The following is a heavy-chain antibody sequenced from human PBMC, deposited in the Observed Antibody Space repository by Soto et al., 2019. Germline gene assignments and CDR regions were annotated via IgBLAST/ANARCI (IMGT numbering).Heavy chain of an antibody. Sequence: QVQLVQSGAEVKKPGASVKVSCKASGYTFTGYYMHWVRQAPGQGLEWMGWINPNSGGTNYAQKFQGWVTMTRDTSISTAYMELSRLRSDDTAVYYCARELSAAYGSGRSYGMDVWGQGTTVTVSS. CDR1: GYTFTGYY. V-gene: IGHV1-2*04. CDR2: INPNSGGT. J-gene: IGHJ6*02. D-gene: IGHD3-10*01. CDR3: ARELSAAYGSGRSYGMDV.